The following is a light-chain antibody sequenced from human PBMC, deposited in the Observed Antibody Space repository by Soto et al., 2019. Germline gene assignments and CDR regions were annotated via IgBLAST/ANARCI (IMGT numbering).Light chain of an antibody. J-gene: IGLJ3*02. CDR3: NSYDSSLSACV. V-gene: IGLV1-40*01. Sequence: QSVLTQPPSVSGAPGQRVTISCTGSSSNIGAGYDVHWYQQLPGTAPKLLIYGNSNRPSGVPDRFSGSKSGTSASLAITGPLAEDVADYYSNSYDSSLSACVFGGGTKVTDL. CDR2: GNS. CDR1: SSNIGAGYD.